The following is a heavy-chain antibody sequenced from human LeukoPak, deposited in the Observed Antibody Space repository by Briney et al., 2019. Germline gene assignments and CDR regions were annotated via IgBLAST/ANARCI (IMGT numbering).Heavy chain of an antibody. J-gene: IGHJ4*02. Sequence: GGSLRLSCAASGFTFSSYDMNWVRQAPGKGLEWVTFIQYDGSAKYYVDSVKGRFTISRDNSKNTLYLQMDSLRTEDTAVYYCAKRDTWSDYWGQGTLVTVSS. CDR1: GFTFSSYD. CDR3: AKRDTWSDY. V-gene: IGHV3-30*02. CDR2: IQYDGSAK. D-gene: IGHD2-8*02.